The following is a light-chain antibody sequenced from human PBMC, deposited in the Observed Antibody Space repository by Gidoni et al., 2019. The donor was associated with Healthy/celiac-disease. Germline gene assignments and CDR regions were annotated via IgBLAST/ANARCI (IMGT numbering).Light chain of an antibody. V-gene: IGKV1-9*01. CDR3: QQLNSYPPH. J-gene: IGKJ2*01. CDR1: QGISSY. CDR2: AAS. Sequence: DIQLTQSPSFLSASVGDRVTITCRASQGISSYLAWYQQNPGKAPKLLIYAASTLQSGVPSRFSGSGSGTEFTLTISSLQPEDFATYYCQQLNSYPPHFGQGTKLEIK.